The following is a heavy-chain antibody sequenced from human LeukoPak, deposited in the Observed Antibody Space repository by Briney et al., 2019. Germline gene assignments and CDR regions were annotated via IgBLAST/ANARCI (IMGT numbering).Heavy chain of an antibody. J-gene: IGHJ4*02. CDR2: ISYDGSNK. CDR3: ARDPSGYDPFDY. CDR1: GFTFSTYA. Sequence: PGGSLSLSCAVSGFTFSTYAMHWVRQPPGKGLEGVAVISYDGSNKYYADSVKGRFTISRDNSKNTLYLQMNSLRAEDTAVYYCARDPSGYDPFDYWGQGTLVTVSS. V-gene: IGHV3-30-3*01. D-gene: IGHD5-12*01.